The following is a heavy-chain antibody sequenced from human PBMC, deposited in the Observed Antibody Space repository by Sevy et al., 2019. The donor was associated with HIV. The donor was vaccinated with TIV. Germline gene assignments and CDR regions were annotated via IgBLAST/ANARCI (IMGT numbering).Heavy chain of an antibody. CDR2: SYFSGST. CDR1: GGSIARSSYD. Sequence: SETLSLTCTVSGGSIARSSYDWGWIRQSPGKGLEWIGSSYFSGSTSYATSLRSRVTISVDTSKNQVSLKMRSVTATDTAFYYCARHGGLVDRGFDFWGQGALVTVSS. V-gene: IGHV4-39*01. CDR3: ARHGGLVDRGFDF. D-gene: IGHD3-10*01. J-gene: IGHJ4*02.